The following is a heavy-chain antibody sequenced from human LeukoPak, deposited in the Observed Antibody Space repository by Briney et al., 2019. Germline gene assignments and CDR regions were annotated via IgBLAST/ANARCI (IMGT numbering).Heavy chain of an antibody. CDR3: ARDKLGYGSGSYYPYGMDV. CDR2: IYYSGST. J-gene: IGHJ6*02. CDR1: GGSVSSGTYY. V-gene: IGHV4-61*01. D-gene: IGHD3-10*01. Sequence: SETLSLTCTVSGGSVSSGTYYWSWIRQPPGKGLAWIGYIYYSGSTNYNPSLKSRVTISVDTSKNQFSLKLSSVTAADTAVYYCARDKLGYGSGSYYPYGMDVWGQGTTVTVS.